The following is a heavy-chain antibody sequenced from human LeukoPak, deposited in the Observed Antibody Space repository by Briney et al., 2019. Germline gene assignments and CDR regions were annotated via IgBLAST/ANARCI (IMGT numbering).Heavy chain of an antibody. Sequence: PSETLSLTCAVYGGSFSGYYWSWIRQPPGKGLEWIGRIYTSGSTNYNPSLKSRVTMSVDTSKNQFSLKLSSVTAADTAVYYCARSPPPCSGGSCYSPITNWFDPWGQGTLVTVSS. D-gene: IGHD2-15*01. CDR3: ARSPPPCSGGSCYSPITNWFDP. J-gene: IGHJ5*02. CDR2: IYTSGST. V-gene: IGHV4-59*10. CDR1: GGSFSGYY.